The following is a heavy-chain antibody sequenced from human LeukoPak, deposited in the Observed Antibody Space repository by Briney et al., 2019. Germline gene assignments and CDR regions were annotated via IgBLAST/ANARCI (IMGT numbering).Heavy chain of an antibody. V-gene: IGHV1-2*04. CDR2: INPNSGGT. Sequence: ASVKVSCKASGYTFTGYYMHWVRQAPGQGLEWMGWINPNSGGTNYAQKFQGWVTMTRDTSISTAYMELSRLRSDDTAVYYCARDLVRRDDSNGADYGDDAFDIWGQGTMVTVSS. CDR3: ARDLVRRDDSNGADYGDDAFDI. J-gene: IGHJ3*02. CDR1: GYTFTGYY. D-gene: IGHD3-22*01.